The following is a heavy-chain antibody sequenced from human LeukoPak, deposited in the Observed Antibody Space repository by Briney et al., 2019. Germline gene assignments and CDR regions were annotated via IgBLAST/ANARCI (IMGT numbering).Heavy chain of an antibody. Sequence: PGGSLRLSCAASGFTVSNNYMSWVRQAPGKGLEYVSAISSNGGSTYYADSVKGRFTISRDNSKNTLYLQMSSLRAEDTAVYYCVKDRSPIAAAGTYWGQGTLVTVSS. CDR3: VKDRSPIAAAGTY. CDR2: ISSNGGST. V-gene: IGHV3-64D*06. CDR1: GFTVSNNY. J-gene: IGHJ4*02. D-gene: IGHD6-13*01.